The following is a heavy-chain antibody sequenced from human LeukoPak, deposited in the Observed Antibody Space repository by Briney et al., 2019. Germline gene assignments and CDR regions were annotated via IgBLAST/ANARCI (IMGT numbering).Heavy chain of an antibody. Sequence: GESLKISCKGSGYSFTSYWIGWVRQMPGKGLEWMGIIYPGDSDTRYSPSFQGQVTISADKSISTAYLQWSSLKASDTAMYYCARSIAAQGRLFDPWGQGTLVTVSS. CDR3: ARSIAAQGRLFDP. CDR2: IYPGDSDT. D-gene: IGHD6-6*01. CDR1: GYSFTSYW. J-gene: IGHJ5*02. V-gene: IGHV5-51*01.